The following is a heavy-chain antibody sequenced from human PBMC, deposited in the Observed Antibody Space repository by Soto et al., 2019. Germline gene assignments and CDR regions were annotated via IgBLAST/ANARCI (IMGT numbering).Heavy chain of an antibody. CDR3: ARGPTDYYDNSANYFLAY. CDR1: GYTFITYG. Sequence: QVQLVQSGAEVKKPGASVKVSCKASGYTFITYGVSWVRQAPAQGLDWLGWISTYNGNTRYAERLQGRVTRTTDTTTNTASMGLRNVRYDDTAVYYCARGPTDYYDNSANYFLAYWGQGTLVTVSS. CDR2: ISTYNGNT. D-gene: IGHD3-22*01. V-gene: IGHV1-18*01. J-gene: IGHJ4*02.